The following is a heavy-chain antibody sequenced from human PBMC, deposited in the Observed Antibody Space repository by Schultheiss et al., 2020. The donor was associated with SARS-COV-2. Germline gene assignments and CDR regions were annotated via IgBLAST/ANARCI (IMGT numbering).Heavy chain of an antibody. J-gene: IGHJ4*02. CDR2: MNPNSGNT. CDR1: GYTFTGYY. Sequence: ASVKVSCKASGYTFTGYYMHWVRQAPGQGLEWMGWMNPNSGNTGYAQKFQGRVTMTRNTSISTAYMELSSLRSEDTAVYYCAREECTYGVCYGFDSWGQGALVTVSS. D-gene: IGHD2-8*01. CDR3: AREECTYGVCYGFDS. V-gene: IGHV1-8*02.